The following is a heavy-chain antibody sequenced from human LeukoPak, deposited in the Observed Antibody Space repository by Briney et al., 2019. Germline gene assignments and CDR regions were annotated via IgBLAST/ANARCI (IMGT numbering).Heavy chain of an antibody. Sequence: SQTLSLTCTVSGGSISSGDSYWSWIRQLPGKGLEWIGYIYYSGGTYYNPSLKSRVYVSMDASKNQLSRDLSSVIAADTAVYYCARDSGSYGNYFWGPGTLVTVST. D-gene: IGHD1-26*01. J-gene: IGHJ4*02. CDR1: GGSISSGDSY. CDR2: IYYSGGT. CDR3: ARDSGSYGNYF. V-gene: IGHV4-31*03.